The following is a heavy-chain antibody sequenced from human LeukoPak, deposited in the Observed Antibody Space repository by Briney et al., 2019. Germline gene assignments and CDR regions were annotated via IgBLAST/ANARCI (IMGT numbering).Heavy chain of an antibody. CDR2: VYTSGST. Sequence: PSETLSLTCTVSGDSISSGSYYWRWIRQPAGKGLEWIGRVYTSGSTNYNPSLKSRVTISVDTSKNQFSLKLSSVTAADTAVYYCARSASITGTRFYYYYGMDVWGQGTTVTVSS. D-gene: IGHD1-20*01. J-gene: IGHJ6*02. V-gene: IGHV4-61*02. CDR1: GDSISSGSYY. CDR3: ARSASITGTRFYYYYGMDV.